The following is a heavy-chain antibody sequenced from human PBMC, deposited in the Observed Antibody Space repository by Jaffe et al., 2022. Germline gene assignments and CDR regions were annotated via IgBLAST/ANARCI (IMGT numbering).Heavy chain of an antibody. CDR3: ARAGVLLWFRELFLFDY. CDR2: INAGNGNT. Sequence: QVQLVQSGAEVKKPGASVKVSCKASGYTFTSYAMHWVRQAPGQRLEWMGWINAGNGNTKYSQKFQGRVTITRDTSASTAYMELSSLRSEDTAVYYCARAGVLLWFRELFLFDYWGQGTLVTVSS. J-gene: IGHJ4*02. CDR1: GYTFTSYA. V-gene: IGHV1-3*01. D-gene: IGHD3-10*01.